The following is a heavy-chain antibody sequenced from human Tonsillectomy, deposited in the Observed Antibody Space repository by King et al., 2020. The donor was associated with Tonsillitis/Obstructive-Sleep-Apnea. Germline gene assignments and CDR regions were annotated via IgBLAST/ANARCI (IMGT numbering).Heavy chain of an antibody. Sequence: HVQLQQSGPGLVKPSQTLSLTCAISGDSVSSNSAAWTWIRQSPSRGLEWLGRTYYRSKWYNDYAVSVKSRITINPDTSKNQFSLQLNSVTPEDTAVYYCAREGKGSILIVRAALYDAFDIWGQGTMVTVSS. V-gene: IGHV6-1*01. CDR1: GDSVSSNSAA. J-gene: IGHJ3*02. D-gene: IGHD2-2*01. CDR3: AREGKGSILIVRAALYDAFDI. CDR2: TYYRSKWYN.